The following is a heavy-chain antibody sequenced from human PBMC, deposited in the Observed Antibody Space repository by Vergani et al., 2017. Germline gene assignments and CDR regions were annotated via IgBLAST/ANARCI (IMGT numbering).Heavy chain of an antibody. CDR2: ISGSGGST. V-gene: IGHV3-23*01. Sequence: EVQLLESGGGLVQPGGSLRLSCAASGFTFSSYAMSWVRQAPGKGLEWVSAISGSGGSTYYADSVKGRFTISRDNSKNTLYLQMNSLRAEDTAVYYCARDREAAGTFDYWGQGTLVTVSS. CDR3: ARDREAAGTFDY. J-gene: IGHJ4*02. CDR1: GFTFSSYA. D-gene: IGHD6-13*01.